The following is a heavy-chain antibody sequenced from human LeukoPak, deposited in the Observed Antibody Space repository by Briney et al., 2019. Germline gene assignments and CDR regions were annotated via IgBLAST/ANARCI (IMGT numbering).Heavy chain of an antibody. J-gene: IGHJ4*02. CDR3: VKDLRSDFMGVLSRYLSY. CDR1: GFTFSSFA. V-gene: IGHV3-64D*09. Sequence: GGSLRLSCSASGFTFSSFAMHWVRQAPGKGLEYVAAISRNGGSTYYADSVKGRFTIDRDNSKNTLYLQMSSLRAEDTAVYLCVKDLRSDFMGVLSRYLSYWGQGTLVTVSP. D-gene: IGHD2/OR15-2a*01. CDR2: ISRNGGST.